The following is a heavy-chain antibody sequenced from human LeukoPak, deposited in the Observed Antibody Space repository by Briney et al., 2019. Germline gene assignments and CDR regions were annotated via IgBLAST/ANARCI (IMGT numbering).Heavy chain of an antibody. CDR3: AREDDSSGYKYYYYGMDV. CDR2: ISAYNGNT. D-gene: IGHD3-22*01. J-gene: IGHJ6*02. Sequence: GASVKVSCKASGYTFTSYGISWVRQAPGQGLEWMGWISAYNGNTNYAQKLQGRVTMTTDTSTSTAYMELRSLRSDDTAVYYCAREDDSSGYKYYYYGMDVWGQGITVTVSS. V-gene: IGHV1-18*01. CDR1: GYTFTSYG.